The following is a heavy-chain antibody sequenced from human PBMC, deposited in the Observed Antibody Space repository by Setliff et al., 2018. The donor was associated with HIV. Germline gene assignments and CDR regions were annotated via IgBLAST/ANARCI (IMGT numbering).Heavy chain of an antibody. CDR2: ISSSSSYI. V-gene: IGHV3-21*01. CDR1: GSTFSSYS. J-gene: IGHJ4*02. Sequence: GESLRLSCAASGSTFSSYSMNWVRQAPGKGLEWVSSISSSSSYIYYADSVKGRFTISRDNAKNSLYLQMNSLRAEDTAVYYCARDPGVAALDYWGQGTLVTVSS. D-gene: IGHD2-15*01. CDR3: ARDPGVAALDY.